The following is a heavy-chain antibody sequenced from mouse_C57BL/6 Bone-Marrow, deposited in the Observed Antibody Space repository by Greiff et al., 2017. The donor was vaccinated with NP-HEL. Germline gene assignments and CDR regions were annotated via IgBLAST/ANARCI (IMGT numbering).Heavy chain of an antibody. CDR3: ARDDMDD. CDR1: GFTFSDFY. V-gene: IGHV7-1*01. CDR2: SRNKANDYTT. Sequence: EVQLVESGGGLVQSGRSLRLSCATSGFTFSDFYMEWVRQAPGKGLEWIAASRNKANDYTTEYSASVKGRFIVSRDTSQSILYLQMNALRAEDTAIYYCARDDMDDWGKGTSVTVSS. J-gene: IGHJ4*01.